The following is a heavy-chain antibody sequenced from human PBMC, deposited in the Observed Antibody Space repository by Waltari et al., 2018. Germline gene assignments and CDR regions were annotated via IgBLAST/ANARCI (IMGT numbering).Heavy chain of an antibody. CDR3: AASTVFGVVVDY. J-gene: IGHJ4*02. Sequence: QVYLQESGPGLVEPSQTLSLPCRVFGSSVRSGSFYWTWIRQPAGKGLEWVGDSILGRTNYNPSLKSRVNISVDTSKNQFSLNLSSVTAADTAVYSCAASTVFGVVVDYWGQGTPVTVSS. CDR1: GSSVRSGSFY. CDR2: SILGRT. V-gene: IGHV4-61*09. D-gene: IGHD3-3*01.